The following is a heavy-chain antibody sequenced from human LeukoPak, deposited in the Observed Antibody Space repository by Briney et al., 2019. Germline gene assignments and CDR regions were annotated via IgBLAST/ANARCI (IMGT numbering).Heavy chain of an antibody. CDR1: GGTVISYA. J-gene: IGHJ4*02. V-gene: IGHV1-69*04. Sequence: GASVKVSCKASGGTVISYAMRWGRQAGGQGLEWMGRRIPNLGIANYAQKFQGRVTITADKSTTTAYMELSSLRSEDTAVYYCARGGNGDYPFDYWGQGTLVTVSS. D-gene: IGHD4-17*01. CDR2: RIPNLGIA. CDR3: ARGGNGDYPFDY.